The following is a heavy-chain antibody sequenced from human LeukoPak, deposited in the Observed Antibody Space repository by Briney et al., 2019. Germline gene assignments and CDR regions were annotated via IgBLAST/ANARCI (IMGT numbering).Heavy chain of an antibody. CDR1: GGSMSQVY. CDR3: ARGVYGDPNAFDI. D-gene: IGHD4-17*01. V-gene: IGHV4-59*01. Sequence: SETLSLTCTVSGGSMSQVYWSWIRQPPGKGLEWLASIYSNGSPTYNPSLKRRATISVDTSKNQFSLKLRSVTAADTAVYYCARGVYGDPNAFDIWGQGTMVTVSS. CDR2: IYSNGSP. J-gene: IGHJ3*02.